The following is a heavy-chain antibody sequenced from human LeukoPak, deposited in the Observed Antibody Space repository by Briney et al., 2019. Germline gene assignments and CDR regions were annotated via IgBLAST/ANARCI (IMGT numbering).Heavy chain of an antibody. Sequence: ASVKVSCKASGYTFTSYYMQWVRQAPGQGLEWMGIINPSGGSTSYAQKFQGRVTMTRDTSTSTVYMELSSLRSEDTAVYYCATTIRDSGSYYGQPYYFDYWGQGTLVTVSS. CDR2: INPSGGST. CDR1: GYTFTSYY. CDR3: ATTIRDSGSYYGQPYYFDY. D-gene: IGHD1-26*01. V-gene: IGHV1-46*01. J-gene: IGHJ4*02.